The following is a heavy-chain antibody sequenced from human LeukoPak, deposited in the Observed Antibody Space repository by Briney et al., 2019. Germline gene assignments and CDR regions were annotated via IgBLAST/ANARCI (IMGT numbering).Heavy chain of an antibody. D-gene: IGHD2-15*01. CDR2: IYSGGNT. CDR1: GFTVSSNS. Sequence: GGSLRLSCTVSGFTVSSNSWSWVRQAPGKGLEWVSFIYSGGNTHYSDSVKGRFTISRDNSKNTLYLQMNSLRAEDTAIYYCARRAGEYSRPYDYWGQGTLVTVSS. V-gene: IGHV3-53*01. J-gene: IGHJ4*02. CDR3: ARRAGEYSRPYDY.